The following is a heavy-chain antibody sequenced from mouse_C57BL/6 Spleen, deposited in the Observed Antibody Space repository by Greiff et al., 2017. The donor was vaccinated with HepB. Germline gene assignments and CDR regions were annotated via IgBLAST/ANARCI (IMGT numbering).Heavy chain of an antibody. V-gene: IGHV1-52*01. CDR1: GYTFTSYW. J-gene: IGHJ2*01. CDR3: ARATVVAGGYYFDY. Sequence: QVQLKQPGAELVRPGSSVKLSCKASGYTFTSYWMHWVKQRPIQGLEWIGNIDPSDSETHYNQKFKDKATLTVDKSSSTAYMQLSSLTSEDSAVYYCARATVVAGGYYFDYWGQGTTLTVSS. CDR2: IDPSDSET. D-gene: IGHD1-1*01.